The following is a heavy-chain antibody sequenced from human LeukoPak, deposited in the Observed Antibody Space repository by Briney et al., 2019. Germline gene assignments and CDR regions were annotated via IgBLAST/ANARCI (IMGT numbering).Heavy chain of an antibody. D-gene: IGHD6-19*01. Sequence: PSETLSLTCSVSGGSISNDYWSWIRQPPGKGLEWIGEINHSGSTNYNPSLKSRVTISVDTSKNQFSLKLSSVTPEDTAVYYCARDRGNGWNHPADWGQGTLVTVSS. V-gene: IGHV4-34*01. CDR1: GGSISNDY. J-gene: IGHJ4*02. CDR2: INHSGST. CDR3: ARDRGNGWNHPAD.